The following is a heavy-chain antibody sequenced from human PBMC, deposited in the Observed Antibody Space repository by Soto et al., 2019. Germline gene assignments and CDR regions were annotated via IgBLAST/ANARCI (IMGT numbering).Heavy chain of an antibody. D-gene: IGHD2-8*01. CDR1: GTSISSYY. J-gene: IGHJ4*02. Sequence: VQLQESGPGLVKPSETLSLTCTVSGTSISSYYWSWIRQPPGKGLEWIANIHYSGTTNYNPSLPSRVTPSVDTSKNQFSLKMTSVTAADRAMYFCARYNSYAIDYWGRGTLVTVSS. CDR2: IHYSGTT. CDR3: ARYNSYAIDY. V-gene: IGHV4-59*01.